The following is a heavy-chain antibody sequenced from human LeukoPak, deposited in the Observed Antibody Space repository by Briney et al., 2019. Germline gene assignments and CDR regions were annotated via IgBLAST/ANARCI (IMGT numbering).Heavy chain of an antibody. J-gene: IGHJ3*02. CDR1: GGSISSYY. CDR3: ARSPGGDFTDCGGDCYDAFDI. Sequence: PSETLSLTCTGSGGSISSYYWSWLRQPPGKGLEWIGYIYYSGSTNYNPSLKSRVTISVDTSKNQFSLKLSSVTAADTAVYYCARSPGGDFTDCGGDCYDAFDIWGQGTMVTVSS. V-gene: IGHV4-59*01. D-gene: IGHD2-21*01. CDR2: IYYSGST.